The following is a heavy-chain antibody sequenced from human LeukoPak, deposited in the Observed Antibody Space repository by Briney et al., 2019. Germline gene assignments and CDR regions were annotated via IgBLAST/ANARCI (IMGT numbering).Heavy chain of an antibody. V-gene: IGHV4-34*01. CDR3: ARLGPGGHGEFDY. D-gene: IGHD3-10*01. J-gene: IGHJ4*02. CDR2: INHSGST. CDR1: GGSFSGYY. Sequence: PSETLSLTCAVYGGSFSGYYWSWIRQPPGKGLEWIGEINHSGSTNYNPSLKSRVTISLDTSKTQFSLKLTSVTPADTAVYYCARLGPGGHGEFDYWGQGTLVTVSS.